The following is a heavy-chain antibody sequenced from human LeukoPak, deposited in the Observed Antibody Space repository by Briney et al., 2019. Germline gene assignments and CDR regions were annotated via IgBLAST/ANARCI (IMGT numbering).Heavy chain of an antibody. CDR3: AAEYCGGDCYSY. D-gene: IGHD2-21*02. CDR1: GFTFSTSV. V-gene: IGHV1-58*02. J-gene: IGHJ4*02. CDR2: IVVPNGNT. Sequence: SVKVSCKTSGFTFSTSVIQWVRQTRGQRLEGVGWIVVPNGNTHYAQKFQERVTISRDMSTSTAYMELNSLISEDTGVYYCAAEYCGGDCYSYWGLGTLVSVSS.